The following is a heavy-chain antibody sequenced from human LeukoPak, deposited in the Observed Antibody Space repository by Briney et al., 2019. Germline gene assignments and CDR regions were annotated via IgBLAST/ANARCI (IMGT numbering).Heavy chain of an antibody. CDR2: ISSSGSYI. CDR3: ARSVSDSSGYCLYC. Sequence: PGGSLRLSCAASGFTFNTYNMNWVRQAPGKGLEWVSSISSSGSYIYYADSVKGRFTISRDNSKNSLYLQMNSLRAEDTAVYYCARSVSDSSGYCLYCGGQGTLATVSS. D-gene: IGHD3-22*01. J-gene: IGHJ4*02. V-gene: IGHV3-21*01. CDR1: GFTFNTYN.